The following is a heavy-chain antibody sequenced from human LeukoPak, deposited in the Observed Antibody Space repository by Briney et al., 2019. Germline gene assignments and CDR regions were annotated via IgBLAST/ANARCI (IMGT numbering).Heavy chain of an antibody. V-gene: IGHV3-23*01. CDR1: GFTFSSYA. Sequence: GGSLRLSCAASGFTFSSYAMSWVRQAPGKGLEWVSAISGSGGSTYYADSVKGRFTISRDNSKNTLYLQMNSPRAEDTAVYYCATPVVPAAYYYYGMDVRGQGTTVTVSS. J-gene: IGHJ6*02. CDR2: ISGSGGST. CDR3: ATPVVPAAYYYYGMDV. D-gene: IGHD2-2*01.